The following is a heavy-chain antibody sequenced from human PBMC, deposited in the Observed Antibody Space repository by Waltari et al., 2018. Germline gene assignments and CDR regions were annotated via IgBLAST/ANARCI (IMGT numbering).Heavy chain of an antibody. V-gene: IGHV3-23*01. CDR2: ISGSGDST. D-gene: IGHD3-16*02. J-gene: IGHJ4*02. Sequence: EVQVLESGGGLVQPGGSLRVSCTASGSTFSRYAMSWVRQAPGKGLEWASSISGSGDSTYYADSGEGRLTISRDNSKNTLYLQMNSLRAEDTAVYYCAKDPLITFGGIIGALDDWGQGIVVTVSS. CDR1: GSTFSRYA. CDR3: AKDPLITFGGIIGALDD.